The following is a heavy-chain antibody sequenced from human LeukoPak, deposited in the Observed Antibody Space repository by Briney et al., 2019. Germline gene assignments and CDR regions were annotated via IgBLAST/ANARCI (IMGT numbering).Heavy chain of an antibody. Sequence: GGSLRLSCAASGFTFSDYYMSWIRQAPGKGLELVSYISSSGSTIYYADSVKGRFTISRDNAKNSLYLQMNSLRAEDTAVYYCAGEVRDCSGGSCYHTDDYWGQGTLVTVSS. J-gene: IGHJ4*02. CDR2: ISSSGSTI. V-gene: IGHV3-11*04. CDR3: AGEVRDCSGGSCYHTDDY. D-gene: IGHD2-15*01. CDR1: GFTFSDYY.